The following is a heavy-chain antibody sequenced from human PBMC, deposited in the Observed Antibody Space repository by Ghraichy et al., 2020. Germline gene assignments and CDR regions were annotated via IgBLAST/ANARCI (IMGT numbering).Heavy chain of an antibody. CDR1: GGSFSGYY. CDR2: INHSGST. V-gene: IGHV4-34*01. J-gene: IGHJ6*02. Sequence: SETLSLTCAVYGGSFSGYYWSWIRQPPGKGLEWIGEINHSGSTNYNPSLKSRVTISVDTSKNQFSLKLSSVTAADTAVYYCARGRRYSHGMDVWGQGTTVTVSS. D-gene: IGHD6-13*01. CDR3: ARGRRYSHGMDV.